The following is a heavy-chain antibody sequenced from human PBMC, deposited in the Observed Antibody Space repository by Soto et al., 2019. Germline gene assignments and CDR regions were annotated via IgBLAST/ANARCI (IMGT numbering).Heavy chain of an antibody. CDR2: ISSSSSYI. Sequence: GGSLRLSCAASGFTFSSYSMNWVRQAPGKGLEWVSSISSSSSYIYYADSVKGRFTISRDNAKNSLYLQMNSLRAEDTAVYYCARALHYDSSGYDYWGQGTLVTAPQ. V-gene: IGHV3-21*01. J-gene: IGHJ4*02. CDR3: ARALHYDSSGYDY. CDR1: GFTFSSYS. D-gene: IGHD3-22*01.